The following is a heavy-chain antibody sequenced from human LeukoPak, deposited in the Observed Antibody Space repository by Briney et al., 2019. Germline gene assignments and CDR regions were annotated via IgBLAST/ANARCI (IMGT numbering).Heavy chain of an antibody. CDR3: ARDQIGYGLDY. J-gene: IGHJ4*02. CDR2: IYNSWNT. V-gene: IGHV4-59*11. D-gene: IGHD5-18*01. CDR1: SGSINNHY. Sequence: SETPSLTCIVSSGSINNHYWSWIRQPPGKGLEWIGYIYNSWNTNYNPSLQSRVTISMDASRKQFSLNLTSVTAADTAVYYCARDQIGYGLDYWGQGTLVTVSS.